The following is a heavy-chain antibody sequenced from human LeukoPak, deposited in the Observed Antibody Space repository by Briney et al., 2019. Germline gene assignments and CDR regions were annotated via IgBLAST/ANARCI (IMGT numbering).Heavy chain of an antibody. D-gene: IGHD2-15*01. V-gene: IGHV3-48*03. J-gene: IGHJ6*02. Sequence: GGSLRLSCAASGFTVSSNYMNWVRQAPGKGLEWVSYISSSGSTIYYANSVKGRFTISRDNAKNSLYLQMNSLRAEDTAVYYCARDLAPSYYGMDVWGQGTTVTVSS. CDR2: ISSSGSTI. CDR1: GFTVSSNY. CDR3: ARDLAPSYYGMDV.